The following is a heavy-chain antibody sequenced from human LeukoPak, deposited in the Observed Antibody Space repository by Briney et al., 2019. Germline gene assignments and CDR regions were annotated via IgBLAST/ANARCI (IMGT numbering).Heavy chain of an antibody. CDR3: AREDYDFWSGYPQAMDV. CDR2: IYYSGST. Sequence: SETLSLTCTVSGASMSSYYWSWIRQPPGKGLEWMGYIYYSGSTNYNPSLESRVTISVDTSKNQFSLKLSSVTAADTAVYYCAREDYDFWSGYPQAMDVWGEGTTVTVSS. D-gene: IGHD3-3*01. J-gene: IGHJ6*03. V-gene: IGHV4-59*01. CDR1: GASMSSYY.